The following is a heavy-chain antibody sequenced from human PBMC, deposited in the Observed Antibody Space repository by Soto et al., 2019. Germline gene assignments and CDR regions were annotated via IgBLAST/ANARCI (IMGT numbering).Heavy chain of an antibody. J-gene: IGHJ4*02. CDR3: ARDPGSRYCSSTSCYVFDY. D-gene: IGHD2-2*01. Sequence: QVQLVESGGGVVQPGRSLRLSCAASGFTFSSYGMHWVRQAPGKGLEWVAVIWYDGSNKYYADSVKGRFTISRDNSKNPLYLQMNSLRAEDTAVYYCARDPGSRYCSSTSCYVFDYWGQGTLVTVSS. CDR1: GFTFSSYG. V-gene: IGHV3-33*01. CDR2: IWYDGSNK.